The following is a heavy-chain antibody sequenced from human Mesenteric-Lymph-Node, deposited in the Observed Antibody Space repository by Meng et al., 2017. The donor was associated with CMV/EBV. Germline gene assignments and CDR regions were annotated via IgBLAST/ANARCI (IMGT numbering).Heavy chain of an antibody. CDR1: GFTFSSYS. Sequence: SCAASGFTFSSYSMNWVRQAPGKGLEWVSSISRSSTYIYYADSVKGRFTISRDNAKNSLYLQMNSLRAEDTAVYYCASLSIVVIPAANYWGHGTLVTVSS. CDR3: ASLSIVVIPAANY. J-gene: IGHJ4*01. CDR2: ISRSSTYI. V-gene: IGHV3-21*01. D-gene: IGHD2-2*01.